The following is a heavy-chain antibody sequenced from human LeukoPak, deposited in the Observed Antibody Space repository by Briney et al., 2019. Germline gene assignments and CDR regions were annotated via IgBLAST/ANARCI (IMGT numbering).Heavy chain of an antibody. J-gene: IGHJ3*02. Sequence: KSSETLSLTCTVSGDSINSYYWNWIRQPPGKGLEWIGYGHYTGSTYKNPSLNSRVAFSVDTSKNQFSLKLSSVTAADTAVYYCARWGEHSALRVHAFDIWGQGTMVTVSS. V-gene: IGHV4-59*01. CDR1: GDSINSYY. D-gene: IGHD3-10*01. CDR3: ARWGEHSALRVHAFDI. CDR2: GHYTGST.